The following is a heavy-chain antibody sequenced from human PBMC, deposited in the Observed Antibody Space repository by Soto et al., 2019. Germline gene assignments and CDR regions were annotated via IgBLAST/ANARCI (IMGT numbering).Heavy chain of an antibody. Sequence: PGGSLRLSCAASGFTFSSYAMSWARQAPGKGLEWVSAISGSGGSTYYADSVKGRFTISRDNSKNTLYLQMNSLRAEDTAVYYCAKSMTMIVVAYYFDYWGQGTLVTV. V-gene: IGHV3-23*01. D-gene: IGHD3-22*01. CDR1: GFTFSSYA. CDR3: AKSMTMIVVAYYFDY. J-gene: IGHJ4*02. CDR2: ISGSGGST.